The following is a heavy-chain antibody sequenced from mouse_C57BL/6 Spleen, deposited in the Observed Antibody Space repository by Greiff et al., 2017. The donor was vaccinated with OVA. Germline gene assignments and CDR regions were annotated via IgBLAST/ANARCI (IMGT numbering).Heavy chain of an antibody. V-gene: IGHV3-6*01. J-gene: IGHJ3*01. CDR2: ISYDGSN. Sequence: EVQLVESGPGLVKPSQSLSLTCSVTGYSITSGYYWNWIRQFPGNKLEWMGYISYDGSNNYNPSLKNRISITRDTSKNQFFLKLNSVTTEDTATYYCARGGQTWFAYWGQGTLVTVSA. CDR1: GYSITSGYY. CDR3: ARGGQTWFAY.